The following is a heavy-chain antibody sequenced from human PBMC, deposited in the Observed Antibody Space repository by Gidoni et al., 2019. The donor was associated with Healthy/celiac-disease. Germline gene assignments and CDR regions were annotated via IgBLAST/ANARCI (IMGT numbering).Heavy chain of an antibody. CDR2: IKQDGSEK. CDR1: GFICTAYW. D-gene: IGHD6-19*01. CDR3: VRVSSGWYANNWFDP. Sequence: EVQLVESGGGLVQPGGSLRLSCAASGFICTAYWMNWVRQGPGKGLEWVGNIKQDGSEKYYVDSGKGRFTISRDNAKNSLSLQMNSLRVEDTAVYYCVRVSSGWYANNWFDPWGQGTLVTVSS. J-gene: IGHJ5*02. V-gene: IGHV3-7*01.